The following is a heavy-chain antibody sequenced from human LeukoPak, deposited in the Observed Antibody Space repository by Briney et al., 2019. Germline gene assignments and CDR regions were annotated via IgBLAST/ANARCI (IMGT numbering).Heavy chain of an antibody. J-gene: IGHJ4*02. CDR2: ISSSSTTI. CDR3: ARAEKIAVAGMGYYFDY. CDR1: GFSFSSYG. D-gene: IGHD6-19*01. Sequence: GGSLRLSCAASGFSFSSYGMNWVRQAPGKGLEWVSYISSSSTTIYYADSVKGRFTISRDNAKNSLYLQMNSLRAEDMAVYYCARAEKIAVAGMGYYFDYWGQGTLVTVSS. V-gene: IGHV3-48*04.